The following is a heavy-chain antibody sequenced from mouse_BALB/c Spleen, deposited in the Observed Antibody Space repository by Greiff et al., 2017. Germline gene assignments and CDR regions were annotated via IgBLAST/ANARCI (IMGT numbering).Heavy chain of an antibody. D-gene: IGHD2-1*01. V-gene: IGHV1-37*01. CDR3: GRGRGKKAMDY. Sequence: EVQLQQSGPELVKPGASVKISCKASGYSFTGYFMNWVKQSPGKSLEWIGRIYPYNGDTFYNQKFKGKATLTVDKSSSTAHMELLSLTSEDSAVYYCGRGRGKKAMDYWGQGTSVTVSS. CDR2: IYPYNGDT. J-gene: IGHJ4*01. CDR1: GYSFTGYF.